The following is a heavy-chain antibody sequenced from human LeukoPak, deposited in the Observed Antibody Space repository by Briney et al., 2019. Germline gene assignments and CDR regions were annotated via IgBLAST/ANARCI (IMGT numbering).Heavy chain of an antibody. Sequence: PSGTLSLTCTVSGGSISDTSHFWGWIRQPPGKGLEWIGSIHSSGSTHYNPSLKSRVTISADTSRNQLSLKLSSVAATDTAIYYCARRGYKNDVDYWGQGTLVTVSS. D-gene: IGHD5-18*01. CDR2: IHSSGST. J-gene: IGHJ4*02. V-gene: IGHV4-39*01. CDR1: GGSISDTSHF. CDR3: ARRGYKNDVDY.